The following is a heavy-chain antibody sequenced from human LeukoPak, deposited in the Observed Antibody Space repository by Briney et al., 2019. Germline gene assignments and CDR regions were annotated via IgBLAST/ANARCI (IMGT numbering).Heavy chain of an antibody. V-gene: IGHV3-21*06. D-gene: IGHD4-17*01. CDR1: GLPFSSHT. CDR2: ISSSGRYI. Sequence: GGSLRLSCAASGLPFSSHTINWVRQAPGKGLEWVSCISSSGRYIYYADSVKGRFTISRDNARNSVSLQMNSLRVEDTAVYYCARAPTTVTKYTLPYYYYGMDVWGQGTTVTVSS. CDR3: ARAPTTVTKYTLPYYYYGMDV. J-gene: IGHJ6*02.